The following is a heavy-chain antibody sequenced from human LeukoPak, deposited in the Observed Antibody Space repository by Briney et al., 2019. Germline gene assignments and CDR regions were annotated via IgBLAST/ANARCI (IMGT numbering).Heavy chain of an antibody. D-gene: IGHD3-9*01. Sequence: GGSLRLSCAASGFTFSSYSMNWVRQAPGKGLEWVSYISSSSTIYYADSVKGRFTISRDNAKNSLYLQMNSLRAEDTAVYYCARDRSRQGGLTGYYFFDYWGQGTLVTVSS. CDR1: GFTFSSYS. CDR2: ISSSSTI. CDR3: ARDRSRQGGLTGYYFFDY. J-gene: IGHJ4*02. V-gene: IGHV3-48*04.